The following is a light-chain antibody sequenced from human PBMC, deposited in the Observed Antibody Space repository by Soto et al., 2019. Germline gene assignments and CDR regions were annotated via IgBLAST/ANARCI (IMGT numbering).Light chain of an antibody. CDR2: GAS. CDR1: QNVGSH. V-gene: IGKV3-15*01. J-gene: IGKJ4*01. CDR3: QQYYNWPPLT. Sequence: EILMTQSPATLSVSPGERATLSCRASQNVGSHVAWYQQKPGQAPRLFIYGASTRATGIPARFSGSGSGTELTIPISSLQSEDFVIYYCQQYYNWPPLTFGGGTKVEIQ.